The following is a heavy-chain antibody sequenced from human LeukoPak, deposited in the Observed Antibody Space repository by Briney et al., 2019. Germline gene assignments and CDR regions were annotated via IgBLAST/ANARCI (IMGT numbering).Heavy chain of an antibody. J-gene: IGHJ4*02. CDR2: IIPIFGTA. D-gene: IGHD5-12*01. V-gene: IGHV1-69*05. Sequence: GASVKVSCKASGGTFNSYAISWVQQAPGQGLEWMGRIIPIFGTANYAQKFQGRVTITTDESTSTAYMELSSLRSEDTAVYYCARSPDSGYDYGYFDYWGQGTLVTVSS. CDR1: GGTFNSYA. CDR3: ARSPDSGYDYGYFDY.